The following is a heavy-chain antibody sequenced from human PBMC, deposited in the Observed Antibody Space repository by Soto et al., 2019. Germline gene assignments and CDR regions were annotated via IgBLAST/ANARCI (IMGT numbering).Heavy chain of an antibody. CDR1: GFTFSGSA. D-gene: IGHD6-13*01. V-gene: IGHV3-73*01. CDR2: IRSKANSYAT. CDR3: ARVSYSSSWYGGILLSWFDP. Sequence: LPGGSLRLSCAASGFTFSGSAMHWVRQASGKGLEWVGRIRSKANSYATAYAASVKGRFTISRDDSKNTAYLQMNSLKTEDTAVYYCARVSYSSSWYGGILLSWFDPWGQGTLVTVSS. J-gene: IGHJ5*02.